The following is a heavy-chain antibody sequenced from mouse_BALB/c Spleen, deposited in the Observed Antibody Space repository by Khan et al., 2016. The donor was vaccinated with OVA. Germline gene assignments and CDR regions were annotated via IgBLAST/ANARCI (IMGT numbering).Heavy chain of an antibody. J-gene: IGHJ4*01. CDR3: ARVGYSGTMDC. Sequence: QIQLVQSGPELKKPGVTVKISCKASGYTFTTYGMNWVKQAPGKGLKRMGWINTYTGEPTYVDDFKGRFAFSLETYASTAYLQINNLKNEDTGTYCCARVGYSGTMDCGGQGTSGT. CDR2: INTYTGEP. CDR1: GYTFTTYG. D-gene: IGHD1-1*02. V-gene: IGHV9-3-1*01.